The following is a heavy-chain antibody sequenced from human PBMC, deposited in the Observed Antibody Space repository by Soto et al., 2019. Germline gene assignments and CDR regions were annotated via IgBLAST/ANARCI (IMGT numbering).Heavy chain of an antibody. V-gene: IGHV3-30*18. D-gene: IGHD6-19*01. CDR3: AKGAGSGWNWYFDL. CDR1: GFSFSSYG. J-gene: IGHJ2*01. Sequence: QVQLVESGGGVVQPGRSLRLSCAASGFSFSSYGMHWVRQAPGKGLEWVAVMSYDGSYKYYADSVKGRFTISRDNSKNTLYLQMNSLRAEDTAVYYCAKGAGSGWNWYFDLWGRGTLVTVSS. CDR2: MSYDGSYK.